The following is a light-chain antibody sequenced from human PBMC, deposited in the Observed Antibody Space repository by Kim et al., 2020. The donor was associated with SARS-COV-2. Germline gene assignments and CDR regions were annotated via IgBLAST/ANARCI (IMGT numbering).Light chain of an antibody. J-gene: IGKJ2*01. CDR2: GAS. V-gene: IGKV3-11*01. Sequence: PGKRATLSGRAVHAVGGSWAWYHHKPGHAPRLLIYGASNRATGIPARFSGSGSGADLTLTISGLQPEDFAVYYCQQRHSWPYTFGQGTKVDIK. CDR1: HAVGGS. CDR3: QQRHSWPYT.